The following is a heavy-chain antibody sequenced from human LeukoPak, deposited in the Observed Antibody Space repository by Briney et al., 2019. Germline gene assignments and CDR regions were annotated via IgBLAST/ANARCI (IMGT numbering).Heavy chain of an antibody. V-gene: IGHV1-24*01. CDR3: ATGGIVVVPDAYYYYGMDV. J-gene: IGHJ6*02. Sequence: ASVKVSCKVSGYTLTELSMHWERQAPGKGLEWMGGFDPEDGETIYAQKFQGRVTMTEDTSTDTAYMELSSLRSEDTAVYYCATGGIVVVPDAYYYYGMDVWGQGTTVTVSS. CDR2: FDPEDGET. D-gene: IGHD2-2*01. CDR1: GYTLTELS.